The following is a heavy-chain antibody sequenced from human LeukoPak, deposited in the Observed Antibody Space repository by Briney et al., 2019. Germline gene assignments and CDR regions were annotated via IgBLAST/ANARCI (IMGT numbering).Heavy chain of an antibody. CDR3: ARNQQRWFDP. CDR2: IYTSGST. Sequence: SETLSLTCTVSGASIRSYYWSWIRQPAGKGLEWIGRIYTSGSTNYNPSLKSRVTMSVDTSTNQFSLKLSSVTAADTAVYYCARNQQRWFDPWGQGTLVTVSS. J-gene: IGHJ5*02. V-gene: IGHV4-4*07. D-gene: IGHD1/OR15-1a*01. CDR1: GASIRSYY.